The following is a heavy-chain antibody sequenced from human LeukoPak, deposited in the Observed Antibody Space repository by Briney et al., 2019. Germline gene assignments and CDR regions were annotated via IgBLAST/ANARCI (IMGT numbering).Heavy chain of an antibody. D-gene: IGHD4-17*01. V-gene: IGHV1-2*02. J-gene: IGHJ3*02. CDR2: INPNSGGT. CDR1: GYTFTGYY. Sequence: ASVKASCKASGYTFTGYYMHWVRQAPGQGLEWMGWINPNSGGTNYAQKFRGRVTMTRDTSISTAYMELSRLRSDDTAVYYCARDWEDGDYWDAFDIWGQGTMVTVSS. CDR3: ARDWEDGDYWDAFDI.